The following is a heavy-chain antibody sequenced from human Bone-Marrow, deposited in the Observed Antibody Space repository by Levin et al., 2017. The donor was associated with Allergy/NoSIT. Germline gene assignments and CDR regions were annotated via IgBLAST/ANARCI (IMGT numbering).Heavy chain of an antibody. V-gene: IGHV3-23*01. CDR1: GFTFSSYA. D-gene: IGHD1-26*01. J-gene: IGHJ5*02. CDR3: AKSKTSGSYPEVPSFDP. Sequence: GGSLRLSCAASGFTFSSYAMSWVRQAPGKGLEWVSAISGSGGSTYYADSVKGRFTISRDNSKNTLYLQMNSLRAEDTAVYYCAKSKTSGSYPEVPSFDPWGQGTLVTVSS. CDR2: ISGSGGST.